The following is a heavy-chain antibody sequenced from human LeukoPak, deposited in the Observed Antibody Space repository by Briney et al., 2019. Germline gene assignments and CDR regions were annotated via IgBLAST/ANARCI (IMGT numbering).Heavy chain of an antibody. D-gene: IGHD3-22*01. V-gene: IGHV3-74*01. Sequence: GRSLRLSCAASGFTFSSYWMHWVRQAPGKGLVWVSRINSDGSSTSYADSVKGRFTISRDNAKNTLYLQMNSLRAEDTAVYYCARDLHSYYYDSSGGAFDIWGQGTMVTVSS. CDR1: GFTFSSYW. CDR3: ARDLHSYYYDSSGGAFDI. J-gene: IGHJ3*02. CDR2: INSDGSST.